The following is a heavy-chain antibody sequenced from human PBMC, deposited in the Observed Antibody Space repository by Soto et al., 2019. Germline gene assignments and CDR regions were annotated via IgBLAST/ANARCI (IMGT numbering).Heavy chain of an antibody. CDR3: ARVLGGFPNFDF. CDR1: GFTVSSYG. D-gene: IGHD2-15*01. J-gene: IGHJ4*02. V-gene: IGHV3-30-3*01. Sequence: QVQLVESGGGVVHPGRSLRLSCAASGFTVSSYGLHWVRQPPGKGLECLAFISYDGSDKFYADSVKGRFTISRDSSKNTLYLQFNSLRAEDTAVYSCARVLGGFPNFDFWVQGTLVTVSS. CDR2: ISYDGSDK.